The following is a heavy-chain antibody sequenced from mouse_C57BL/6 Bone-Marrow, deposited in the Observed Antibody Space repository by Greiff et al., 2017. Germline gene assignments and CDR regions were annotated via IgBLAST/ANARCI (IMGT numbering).Heavy chain of an antibody. CDR1: GFNIKDYY. CDR2: IDPEDGET. V-gene: IGHV14-2*01. D-gene: IGHD1-1*01. CDR3: AEITTVVEGDYFDY. Sequence: EVQLVESGAELVKPGASVKLSCTASGFNIKDYYMHWVKQRTEQGLEWIGRIDPEDGETKYAPKFQGKATITADTSSNTAYLQLSSLTSEDTAVYYCAEITTVVEGDYFDYWGQGTTLTVSS. J-gene: IGHJ2*01.